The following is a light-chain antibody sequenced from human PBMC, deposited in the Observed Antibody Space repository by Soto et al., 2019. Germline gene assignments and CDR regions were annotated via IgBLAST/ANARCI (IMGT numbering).Light chain of an antibody. CDR1: QGIRTD. Sequence: DIQMTQSPSSLSASVGDRVTITCRASQGIRTDLVWYQQKPGKAPKRLIYGASSLQSGVPSRFSGSGSGTEFTLTVSSLQPEDFATYYCLQHYIYPQTFGPGTTVEIK. J-gene: IGKJ1*01. V-gene: IGKV1-17*01. CDR3: LQHYIYPQT. CDR2: GAS.